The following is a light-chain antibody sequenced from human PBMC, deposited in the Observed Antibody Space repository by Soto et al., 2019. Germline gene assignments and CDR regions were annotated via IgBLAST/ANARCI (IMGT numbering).Light chain of an antibody. CDR3: QQRSNWPPLT. J-gene: IGKJ4*01. CDR2: DAS. CDR1: QSVSSY. V-gene: IGKV3-11*01. Sequence: EIVLTQSPATLSLSPGERANLSCRASQSVSSYLAWYQQKPGQAPRLLIYDASNRATGIPARFSGSGSGTDFTLTISSLEPEDFAVYYCQQRSNWPPLTFGGRSNVDI.